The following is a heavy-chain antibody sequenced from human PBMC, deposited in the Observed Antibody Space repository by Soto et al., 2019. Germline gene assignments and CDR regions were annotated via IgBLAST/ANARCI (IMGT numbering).Heavy chain of an antibody. Sequence: TLSLTCTVSGGSISSGGYYWSWIRQHPGKGLEWIGYIYYSGSTYYNPSLKSRVTISVDTSKNQFSLKLSSVTAADTAVYYCARGTSRLATSRWFDPWGQGTLVTVSS. J-gene: IGHJ5*02. V-gene: IGHV4-31*03. CDR3: ARGTSRLATSRWFDP. D-gene: IGHD1-26*01. CDR2: IYYSGST. CDR1: GGSISSGGYY.